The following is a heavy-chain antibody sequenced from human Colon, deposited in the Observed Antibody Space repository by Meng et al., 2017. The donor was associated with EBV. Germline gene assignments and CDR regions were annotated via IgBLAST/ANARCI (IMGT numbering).Heavy chain of an antibody. CDR3: ARVSSGWDYFDY. CDR1: GRYISSGGYY. D-gene: IGHD6-19*01. V-gene: IGHV4-31*03. Sequence: HLNEPGPELGKPSQALSLTCTVSGRYISSGGYYGSWIRQHPGKGLEWIWYIYYSGSTYYTPSLRSRVTISVDTSKNQFSLKLSSVTAADTAVYYCARVSSGWDYFDYWGQGTLVTVSS. CDR2: IYYSGST. J-gene: IGHJ4*02.